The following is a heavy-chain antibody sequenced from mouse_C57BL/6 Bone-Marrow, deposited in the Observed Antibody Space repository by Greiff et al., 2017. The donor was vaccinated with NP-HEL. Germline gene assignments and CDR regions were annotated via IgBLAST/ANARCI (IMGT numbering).Heavy chain of an antibody. CDR3: TREGGRGYAMDY. Sequence: QVQLQQSGAELVRPGASVTLSCKASGYTFTDYEMHWVKQTPVHGLEWIGAIDPETGGTAYNQKFQGKAILTADKSSSTAYMELRSLTSEDAADYYSTREGGRGYAMDYGGQGTSVTVSS. CDR1: GYTFTDYE. V-gene: IGHV1-15*01. CDR2: IDPETGGT. D-gene: IGHD3-3*01. J-gene: IGHJ4*01.